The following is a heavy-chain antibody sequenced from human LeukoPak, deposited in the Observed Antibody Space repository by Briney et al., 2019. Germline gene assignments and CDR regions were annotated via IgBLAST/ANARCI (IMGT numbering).Heavy chain of an antibody. J-gene: IGHJ4*02. D-gene: IGHD3-3*02. CDR3: VYISNAGDY. CDR2: ISSSGSTI. V-gene: IGHV3-48*03. CDR1: GFTFSSYE. Sequence: GGSLRLSCAASGFTFSSYEMNWVRQAPGKGLEWVSYISSSGSTIYYADSVKGRFTISRDNAKNSLYLQMNSLRAEDTAVYYCVYISNAGDYWGQGTLVTVSS.